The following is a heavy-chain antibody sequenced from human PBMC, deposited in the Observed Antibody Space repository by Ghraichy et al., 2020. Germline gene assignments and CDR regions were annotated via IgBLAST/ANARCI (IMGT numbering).Heavy chain of an antibody. Sequence: ESLNISCVGSGFSFSGYSMNWVRQSPGKGLEWVSYITSSSRTKSYADSVKGRFTISRDNAQNSLYLQMNSLRDEDTAVYYCARGARVVRFYYYDGMDVWGQGITVTVSS. D-gene: IGHD4-23*01. CDR1: GFSFSGYS. CDR3: ARGARVVRFYYYDGMDV. CDR2: ITSSSRTK. J-gene: IGHJ6*02. V-gene: IGHV3-48*02.